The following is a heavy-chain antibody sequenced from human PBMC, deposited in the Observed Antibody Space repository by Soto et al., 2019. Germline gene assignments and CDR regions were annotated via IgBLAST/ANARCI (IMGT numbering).Heavy chain of an antibody. CDR1: GYTFTSYD. Sequence: QVQLVQSGAEVKKPGASVKVSCKASGYTFTSYDINWVRQATGQGLEWMGWMNPNSGNTGYAQKFQGRGTMTRNTSISTAYMELSSLRSEDTAVYYCARGPTVTTVHYYYYYMDVWGKGTTVTVSS. J-gene: IGHJ6*03. D-gene: IGHD4-4*01. V-gene: IGHV1-8*01. CDR2: MNPNSGNT. CDR3: ARGPTVTTVHYYYYYMDV.